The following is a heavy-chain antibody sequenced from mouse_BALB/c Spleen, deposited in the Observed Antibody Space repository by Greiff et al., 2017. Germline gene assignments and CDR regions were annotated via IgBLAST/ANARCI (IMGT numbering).Heavy chain of an antibody. D-gene: IGHD1-1*01. CDR3: ARVITTVVDY. J-gene: IGHJ2*01. CDR2: INSNGGST. Sequence: EVQGVESGGGLVQPGGSRKLSCAASGFTFSSYGMSWVRQTPDKRLELVATINSNGGSTYYPDSVKGRFTISRDNAKNTLYLQMSSLKSEDTAMYYCARVITTVVDYWGQGTTLTVSS. CDR1: GFTFSSYG. V-gene: IGHV5-6-3*01.